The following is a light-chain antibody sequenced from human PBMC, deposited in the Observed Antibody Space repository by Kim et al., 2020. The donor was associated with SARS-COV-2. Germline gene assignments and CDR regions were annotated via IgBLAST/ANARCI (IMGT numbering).Light chain of an antibody. Sequence: EIVLTQSPGTLSSSPGERVTLSCRASQIITSTYLAWYQQRPGQAPRLLIHDISRRATGIPDRFTGSGSGTDFTLTISRLEPEDSAVYYCQQHEDAPLTFGGGTKVEI. V-gene: IGKV3-20*01. CDR2: DIS. CDR3: QQHEDAPLT. CDR1: QIITSTY. J-gene: IGKJ4*01.